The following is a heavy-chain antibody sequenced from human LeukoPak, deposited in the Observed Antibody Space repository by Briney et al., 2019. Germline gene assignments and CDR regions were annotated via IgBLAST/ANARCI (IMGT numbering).Heavy chain of an antibody. J-gene: IGHJ4*02. D-gene: IGHD6-13*01. Sequence: ASVKVSCKASGGTFTKFAVNWVRQAPGQGLEWMGWINTDSGNPTYVQGFTGRFVFSLDTSVSTAYLQISSLKAEDTAMYYCARGLGSSTFTNDYWGQGTRVTVSS. CDR2: INTDSGNP. CDR3: ARGLGSSTFTNDY. CDR1: GGTFTKFA. V-gene: IGHV7-4-1*02.